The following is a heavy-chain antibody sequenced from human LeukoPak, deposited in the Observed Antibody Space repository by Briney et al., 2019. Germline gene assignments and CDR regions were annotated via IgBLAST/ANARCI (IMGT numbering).Heavy chain of an antibody. CDR1: GGSISSGGYS. Sequence: TLSLTCAVSGGSISSGGYSWSWIRQPPGKGLEWIGYIYHSGSTYYNPSLRSRVTISVDTSKNQFSLKLSSVTAADTAVYYCARTPPEQQLALFDYWGQGTLVTVSS. CDR2: IYHSGST. CDR3: ARTPPEQQLALFDY. V-gene: IGHV4-30-2*01. J-gene: IGHJ4*02. D-gene: IGHD6-13*01.